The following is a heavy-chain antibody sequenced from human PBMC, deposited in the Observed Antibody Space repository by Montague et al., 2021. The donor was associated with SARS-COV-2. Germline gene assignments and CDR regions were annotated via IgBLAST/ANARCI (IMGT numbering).Heavy chain of an antibody. J-gene: IGHJ4*02. V-gene: IGHV4-39*07. Sequence: SETLSLTSTVSAGSLSSSSNYWGWIRQPPGMGLQWIGSVDSAGSTYYXPSLKSRVTISLDTSKNQFSLKLSSVTAADTAVYYCARDEYNRYWYKYWGQGALVTVSS. CDR1: AGSLSSSSNY. CDR2: VDSAGST. D-gene: IGHD2-8*02. CDR3: ARDEYNRYWYKY.